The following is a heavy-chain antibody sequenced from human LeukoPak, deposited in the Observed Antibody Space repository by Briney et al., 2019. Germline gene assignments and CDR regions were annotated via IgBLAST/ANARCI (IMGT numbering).Heavy chain of an antibody. J-gene: IGHJ4*02. V-gene: IGHV3-23*01. CDR1: GFTFSSYD. Sequence: GGSLRLSCAASGFTFSSYDMSWVRQAPGKGLEWVSAISGSGGSTYYADSMKGRFTISRDNSKNTLYLQMNSLRAEDTAVYYCAKIVYYYGSGSYLNLVDYWGQGTLVTVSS. D-gene: IGHD3-10*01. CDR2: ISGSGGST. CDR3: AKIVYYYGSGSYLNLVDY.